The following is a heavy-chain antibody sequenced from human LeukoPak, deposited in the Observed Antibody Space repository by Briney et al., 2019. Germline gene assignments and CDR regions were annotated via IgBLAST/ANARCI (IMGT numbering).Heavy chain of an antibody. CDR3: ASNWNYEHYFDY. J-gene: IGHJ4*02. D-gene: IGHD1-7*01. Sequence: SETLSLTCTVSGGSISSGGYYWSWIRQHPGTGLEWIGYIYYSGSTYYNPSLKSRVTISVDTSKNQFSLKLSSVIAADTAVYYCASNWNYEHYFDYWGQGTLVTVSS. CDR1: GGSISSGGYY. V-gene: IGHV4-31*03. CDR2: IYYSGST.